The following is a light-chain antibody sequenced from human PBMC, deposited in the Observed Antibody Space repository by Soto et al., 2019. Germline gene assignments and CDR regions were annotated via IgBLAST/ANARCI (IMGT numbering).Light chain of an antibody. CDR3: AAWDGSLSAVV. Sequence: QSVLTQSPSASGTPGQRVTISCSGSRSNNGTYTVNWYQQLPGTAPTLLIYLNSQRPSGVPNRFSGSKSGTSASLAISGLQSEDEADYYCAAWDGSLSAVVFGGGTKLTVL. V-gene: IGLV1-44*01. J-gene: IGLJ2*01. CDR2: LNS. CDR1: RSNNGTYT.